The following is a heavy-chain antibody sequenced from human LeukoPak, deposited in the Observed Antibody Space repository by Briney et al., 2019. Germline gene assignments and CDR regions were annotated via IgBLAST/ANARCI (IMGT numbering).Heavy chain of an antibody. CDR3: ARGDGQDGNFDY. CDR1: GGFISSYY. D-gene: IGHD5-24*01. Sequence: PSETLSLTCTVSGGFISSYYWSWIRQPPGKGLEWIGFIYYSGSTNYNPSLKSRVTISVDTSKNQFSLKLSSVTAADTAVCYCARGDGQDGNFDYWGQGTLVTVSS. J-gene: IGHJ4*02. V-gene: IGHV4-59*01. CDR2: IYYSGST.